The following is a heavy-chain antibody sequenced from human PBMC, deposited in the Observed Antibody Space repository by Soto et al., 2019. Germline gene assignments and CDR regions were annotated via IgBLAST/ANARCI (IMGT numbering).Heavy chain of an antibody. CDR1: GYSFIGNY. CDR3: ARATEMVDFDF. V-gene: IGHV1-2*04. CDR2: INPNNGDT. D-gene: IGHD2-8*01. Sequence: ASVKVSCKTSGYSFIGNYIHWFRQGPGQGLEWMGWINPNNGDTSYAQRFQGWVTLTRDTSINTAYVQVSRLTSDDTAVYYGARATEMVDFDFWGQGTVVTVSS. J-gene: IGHJ4*02.